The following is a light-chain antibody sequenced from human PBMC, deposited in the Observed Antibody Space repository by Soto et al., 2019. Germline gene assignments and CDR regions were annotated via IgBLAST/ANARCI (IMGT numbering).Light chain of an antibody. V-gene: IGKV3-11*01. CDR3: QQRSNWPPVT. Sequence: IVLTQSPATLSLSRGERATLSCRASQSVSSYLAWYQQKPGQAPSLLIYDASNRATGIPARFSGSGSGTDITLTISSLEPDDFAVYYCQQRSNWPPVTFAQGTRLEIK. CDR1: QSVSSY. J-gene: IGKJ5*01. CDR2: DAS.